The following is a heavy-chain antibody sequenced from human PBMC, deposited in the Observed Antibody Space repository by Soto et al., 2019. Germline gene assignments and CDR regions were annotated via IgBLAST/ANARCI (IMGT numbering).Heavy chain of an antibody. CDR1: GFKFSDYW. CDR2: IKHDTSEA. D-gene: IGHD3-16*02. V-gene: IGHV3-7*03. J-gene: IGHJ4*02. CDR3: ARDGLLFSGPYRPSRFDY. Sequence: GGSLRLSCAASGFKFSDYWISWVRQAPGKGLEWVGNIKHDTSEAHYADSVKGRFTITRDNIKNFLFLQMNGLRADDTASYYCARDGLLFSGPYRPSRFDYWGLGTLVTVSS.